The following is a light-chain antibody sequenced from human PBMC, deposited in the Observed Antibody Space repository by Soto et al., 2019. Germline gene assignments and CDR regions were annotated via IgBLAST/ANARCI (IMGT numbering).Light chain of an antibody. Sequence: QSVLTQPHSASGTPGQRVTISCSGSSSNIGTNSVHWFQQFPGTAHKLLISSTNQRPSGVPERFSGSKSGTSASLAISGLQSEDEADYYCAAWDDSLNGHVFGTGTKVTVL. V-gene: IGLV1-44*01. CDR3: AAWDDSLNGHV. CDR1: SSNIGTNS. J-gene: IGLJ1*01. CDR2: STN.